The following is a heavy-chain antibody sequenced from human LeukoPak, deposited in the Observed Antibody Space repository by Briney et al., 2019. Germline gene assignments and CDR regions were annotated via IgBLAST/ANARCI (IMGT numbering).Heavy chain of an antibody. Sequence: PGRSLRLSCAASGFIFNGYGMHWVRQAPGKGLEWVAIISYDGSKKYYVDSVKGRFTISRDNSENTLFLQMDSLRAEDTAVYYCAKERFIYYDSSPTDYWGQGTLVTVSS. CDR2: ISYDGSKK. CDR1: GFIFNGYG. J-gene: IGHJ4*02. V-gene: IGHV3-30*18. D-gene: IGHD3-22*01. CDR3: AKERFIYYDSSPTDY.